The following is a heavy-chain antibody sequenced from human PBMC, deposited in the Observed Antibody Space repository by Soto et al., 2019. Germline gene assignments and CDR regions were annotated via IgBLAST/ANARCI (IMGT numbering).Heavy chain of an antibody. D-gene: IGHD2-2*01. CDR3: ARDWSPAAVYYYGMDV. CDR2: ISAYNGNT. Sequence: GASVKVSCKAFGYTFTSYGISWVRQAPGQGLEWMGWISAYNGNTNFAQKLQGRVTTTTDTATNTAYMELRSLRSDDTAVYFCARDWSPAAVYYYGMDVWGQGTTVTVSS. CDR1: GYTFTSYG. J-gene: IGHJ6*02. V-gene: IGHV1-18*01.